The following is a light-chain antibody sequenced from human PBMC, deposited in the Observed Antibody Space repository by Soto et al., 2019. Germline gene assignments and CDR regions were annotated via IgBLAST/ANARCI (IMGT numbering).Light chain of an antibody. J-gene: IGKJ1*01. CDR3: QSYGASPPT. Sequence: EIVLTQSPGTLSLSPGGRATLSCRTSQSIISDNLAWYQQKPAQAPRLLIYGITFTATGIPDRFGGSGSGTDFTLTISRLEPEDFAVYFCQSYGASPPTFGPGTRVEVK. CDR2: GIT. V-gene: IGKV3-20*01. CDR1: QSIISDN.